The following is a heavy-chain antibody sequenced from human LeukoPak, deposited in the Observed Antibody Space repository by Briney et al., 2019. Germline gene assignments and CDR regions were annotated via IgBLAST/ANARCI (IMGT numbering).Heavy chain of an antibody. D-gene: IGHD3-10*01. CDR1: GFTFTSYY. CDR3: ARDDGITVVRGTFDY. CDR2: INPSGGRT. J-gene: IGHJ4*01. V-gene: IGHV1-46*01. Sequence: ASVKVSCKASGFTFTSYYMHWVRQAPGQGLEWIGIINPSGGRTRYAQRLQGRVTMTRDTSTSTVYMELSSLRSEDTAVYYCARDDGITVVRGTFDYWGQGTLVTVSS.